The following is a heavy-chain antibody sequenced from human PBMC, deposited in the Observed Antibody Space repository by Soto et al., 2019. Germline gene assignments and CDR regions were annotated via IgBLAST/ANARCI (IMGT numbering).Heavy chain of an antibody. CDR2: IYYSGST. J-gene: IGHJ5*02. CDR1: GGSISSGGYY. V-gene: IGHV4-31*03. D-gene: IGHD2-15*01. CDR3: AREAVAATYPGRWFDP. Sequence: QVQLQESGPGLVKPSQTLSLTCTVSGGSISSGGYYWSWIRQHPGKGLEWIGYIYYSGSTYYNPSLKSRVTISVDTSKNQFSLKLSSVTAADTAVYYCAREAVAATYPGRWFDPWGQGTLVTVSS.